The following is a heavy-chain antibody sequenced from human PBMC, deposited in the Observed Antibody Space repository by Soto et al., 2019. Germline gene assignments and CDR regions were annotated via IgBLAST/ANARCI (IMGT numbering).Heavy chain of an antibody. CDR3: ARDGSTESTNDQYTMDA. J-gene: IGHJ6*02. CDR2: IHCGGSRI. CDR1: GFTFSTYH. D-gene: IGHD1-1*01. V-gene: IGHV3-48*03. Sequence: EVQLVESGGGLVQPGGSLILSCAASGFTFSTYHMNWVRQAPGKGLEWVSDIHCGGSRIYYADSVKGRFTISRDNAKNSLYRQMNSLRAEDTAVYYCARDGSTESTNDQYTMDAWGQGPTVTVS.